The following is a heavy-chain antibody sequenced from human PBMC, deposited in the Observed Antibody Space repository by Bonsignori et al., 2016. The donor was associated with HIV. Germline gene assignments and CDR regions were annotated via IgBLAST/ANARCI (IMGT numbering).Heavy chain of an antibody. V-gene: IGHV1-69*01. CDR2: IIPIFGKA. CDR1: GGSLTNYP. Sequence: QVQLVQSGAEVKKPGSSVKVSCKASGGSLTNYPVTWVRQAPGQGIEWMGGIIPIFGKANYAQKFQGRVTITADESTSTAFMELSSLRSEDTAVYYCARVGDAIGNAFDIWAKGLWSP. CDR3: ARVGDAIGNAFDI. J-gene: IGHJ3*02. D-gene: IGHD2-21*01.